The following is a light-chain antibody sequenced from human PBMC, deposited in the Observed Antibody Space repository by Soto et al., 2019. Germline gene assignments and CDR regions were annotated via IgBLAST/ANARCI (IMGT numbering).Light chain of an antibody. CDR1: QAVSDR. CDR3: QQYDISRT. V-gene: IGKV3-20*01. J-gene: IGKJ1*01. Sequence: EIVLTQSPATLSSFPGDRATLSCRASQAVSDRLAWYQHKPGQAPRLLIYGASSRATGIPDRFSGSGSGTDFTLSISGLEPEDFAVYFCQQYDISRTFGQGTKVDIK. CDR2: GAS.